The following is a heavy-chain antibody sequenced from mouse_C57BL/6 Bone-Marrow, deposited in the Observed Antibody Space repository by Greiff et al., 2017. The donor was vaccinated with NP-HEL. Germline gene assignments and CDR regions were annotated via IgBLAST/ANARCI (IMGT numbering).Heavy chain of an antibody. CDR3: AKSRIYYDYDGGGLYAMDY. CDR2: IWGGGST. Sequence: QVQLQQSGPGLVAPSQSLSITCTVSGFSLTSYGVDWVRQPPGKGLEWLGVIWGGGSTNYNSALMSRLSISKDNSKSQVFLKMNSLQTDDTAMYYCAKSRIYYDYDGGGLYAMDYWGQGTSVTVSS. J-gene: IGHJ4*01. CDR1: GFSLTSYG. D-gene: IGHD2-4*01. V-gene: IGHV2-9*01.